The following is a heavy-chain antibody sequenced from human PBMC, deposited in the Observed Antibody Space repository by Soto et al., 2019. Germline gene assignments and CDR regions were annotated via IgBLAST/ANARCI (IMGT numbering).Heavy chain of an antibody. D-gene: IGHD6-6*01. Sequence: PGGSLRLSCAASGFTFSNYAMTWVRQAPGKGLEWISATFGGGDMTYNADSVKGRFTISRYNSKNTLYLQMNNLRVEDTALYYCAKSAYSSSYFWHFVLWGRGTL. J-gene: IGHJ2*01. CDR2: TFGGGDMT. CDR1: GFTFSNYA. V-gene: IGHV3-23*01. CDR3: AKSAYSSSYFWHFVL.